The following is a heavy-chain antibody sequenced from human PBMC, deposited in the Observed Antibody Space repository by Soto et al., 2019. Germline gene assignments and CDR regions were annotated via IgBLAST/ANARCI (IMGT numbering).Heavy chain of an antibody. CDR1: GFTFSSYA. V-gene: IGHV3-30-3*01. D-gene: IGHD3-22*01. CDR2: ISYDGSNK. CDR3: ARDQGTGDSSGYYDI. Sequence: QGQLVESGGGVVQPGRSGRLSCAASGFTFSSYAMHWVRQAPGKGLEWVAVISYDGSNKYYADSVKGRFTISRDNSKNTLYLQMNSLRAEDTAVYYCARDQGTGDSSGYYDIWGQGTMVTVSS. J-gene: IGHJ3*02.